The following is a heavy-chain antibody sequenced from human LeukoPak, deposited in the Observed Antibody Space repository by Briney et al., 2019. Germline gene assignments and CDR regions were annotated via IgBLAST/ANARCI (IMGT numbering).Heavy chain of an antibody. V-gene: IGHV3-30*18. CDR3: AKDLNYYGSGSYYPDY. Sequence: GGSLRLSCAASGFTFSSYGMHWVRQAPGKGLEWVAVISYDGSNKYYADSVKGRFTISRDNSKNTLYLQMNSLRAEDTAVYYCAKDLNYYGSGSYYPDYWGQGTLVTVSS. CDR1: GFTFSSYG. D-gene: IGHD3-10*01. J-gene: IGHJ4*02. CDR2: ISYDGSNK.